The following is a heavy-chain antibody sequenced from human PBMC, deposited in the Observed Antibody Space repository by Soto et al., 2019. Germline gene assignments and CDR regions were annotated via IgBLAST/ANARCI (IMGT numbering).Heavy chain of an antibody. CDR3: ARSRVTYYYDRSAFDI. CDR2: IIPIFGTA. CDR1: GGTFSSYA. Sequence: QVQLVQSGAEVKKPGSSVKVSCKASGGTFSSYAISWVRQAPVQGLEWMGGIIPIFGTASYAQKFQGRVTITADESTSTAYMELSRLRSEDTAVYYCARSRVTYYYDRSAFDIWGQGTMVTVSS. D-gene: IGHD3-22*01. J-gene: IGHJ3*02. V-gene: IGHV1-69*01.